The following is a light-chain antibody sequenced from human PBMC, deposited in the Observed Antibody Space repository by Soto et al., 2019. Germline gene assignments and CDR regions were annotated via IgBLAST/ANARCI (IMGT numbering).Light chain of an antibody. CDR3: QQYNNWPPLT. Sequence: EIVMTQSPANLSLSPREGATLSCRASQSVSSNLAWYQQKPGQAPRLLIYAASTRATGIPARFSGSGSGTEFTLTISSLQSEDFAVYYCQQYNNWPPLTFGGGTKVDIK. J-gene: IGKJ4*01. V-gene: IGKV3-15*01. CDR1: QSVSSN. CDR2: AAS.